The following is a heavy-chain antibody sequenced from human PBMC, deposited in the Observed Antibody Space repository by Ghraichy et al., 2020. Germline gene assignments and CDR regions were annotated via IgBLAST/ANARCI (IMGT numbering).Heavy chain of an antibody. Sequence: GGSLRLSCTVAEFTFTNYGMHWVRQAPDTGLEWVAFISNDGTKKFYADSVKGRFIISRDNSKNTLSLQMNTMKLEDTAVYYCAKDQGLWSAAHRYYHYAMDVWGQGASVTVSS. J-gene: IGHJ6*02. D-gene: IGHD3-3*01. CDR1: EFTFTNYG. V-gene: IGHV3-30*18. CDR3: AKDQGLWSAAHRYYHYAMDV. CDR2: ISNDGTKK.